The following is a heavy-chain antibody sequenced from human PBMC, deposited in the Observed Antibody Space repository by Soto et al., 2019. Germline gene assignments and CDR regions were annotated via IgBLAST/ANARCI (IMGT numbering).Heavy chain of an antibody. CDR1: GVTFKDYG. CDR2: ISYDGKQT. CDR3: AREYTAWPLAYGLDV. J-gene: IGHJ6*02. V-gene: IGHV3-30*03. Sequence: GGSLRLSCGAPGVTFKDYGMHWISQAPGKGLEWVAVISYDGKQTYYADSVKGRFTISKDKAKRTLFLQMNSLRVDDTAVYYCAREYTAWPLAYGLDVWGQGT. D-gene: IGHD2-2*02.